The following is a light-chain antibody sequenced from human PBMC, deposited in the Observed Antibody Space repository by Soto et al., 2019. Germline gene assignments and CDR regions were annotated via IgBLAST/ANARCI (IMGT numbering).Light chain of an antibody. V-gene: IGKV1-5*03. Sequence: DIQMTQSPSTLSASVGDRVTITCRARQNIVNWLAWYQQKPGKAPNLLIYKTSTLQRGVPSRFSSSGSGTEFTLTISSLQPDDFATYYCQQYDSHPMYTFGQGTKVDI. CDR3: QQYDSHPMYT. CDR2: KTS. CDR1: QNIVNW. J-gene: IGKJ2*01.